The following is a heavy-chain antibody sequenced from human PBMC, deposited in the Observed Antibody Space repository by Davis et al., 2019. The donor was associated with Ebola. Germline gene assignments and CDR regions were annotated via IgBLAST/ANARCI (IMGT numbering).Heavy chain of an antibody. CDR2: ISDSGST. Sequence: ESLKISCTVSGHSIKSGYSWGWIRQPPGEGLELIGRISDSGSTYYNPSLKSRVTVSVDASKNQFSLKLRSVTAADTAVYFCARLSGLFSSSSGALYFDLWGRGTLVSVSS. V-gene: IGHV4-38-2*02. CDR1: GHSIKSGYS. CDR3: ARLSGLFSSSSGALYFDL. J-gene: IGHJ2*01. D-gene: IGHD6-6*01.